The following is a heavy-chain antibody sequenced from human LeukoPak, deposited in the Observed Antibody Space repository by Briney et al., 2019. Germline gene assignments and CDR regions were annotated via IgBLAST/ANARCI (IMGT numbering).Heavy chain of an antibody. Sequence: KTSETLSLTCAVSGGSISSSNWWSWVRQPPGQGLEWIGEIYHSGSTNYNPSLKSRVTISVDTSKNQFSLKLSSVTAADTAVYYCARGVVAAPQTFDYWGQGTLVAVSS. V-gene: IGHV4-4*02. CDR3: ARGVVAAPQTFDY. CDR1: GGSISSSNW. CDR2: IYHSGST. D-gene: IGHD2-15*01. J-gene: IGHJ4*02.